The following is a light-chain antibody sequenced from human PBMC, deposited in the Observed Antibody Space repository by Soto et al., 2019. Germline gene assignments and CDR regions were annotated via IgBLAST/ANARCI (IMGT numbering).Light chain of an antibody. Sequence: DIHMTQSPATLSASVGDTVTITCRTSQSISSSLAWYQQKPGKAPKLLIYKTSNLESGVPSRFSVGGSGTEFKLTISSLQPDDFATYYCQQCDSYSQTFGQGTKVDI. CDR2: KTS. CDR1: QSISSS. J-gene: IGKJ1*01. CDR3: QQCDSYSQT. V-gene: IGKV1-5*03.